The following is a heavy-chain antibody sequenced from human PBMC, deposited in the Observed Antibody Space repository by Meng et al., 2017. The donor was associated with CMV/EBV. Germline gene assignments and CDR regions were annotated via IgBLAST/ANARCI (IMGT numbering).Heavy chain of an antibody. V-gene: IGHV4-59*01. J-gene: IGHJ5*02. D-gene: IGHD4-23*01. Sequence: ESLMISCPVSGCPISSYYWSWIRQPPGQGLEWIGYIYYSGSTNYNPPPKSRVTISKDTSKNQFSLKLSSVTAADTDEYYCAGVFIFHYGGSSWWFDPWGQGTLVTVSS. CDR3: AGVFIFHYGGSSWWFDP. CDR2: IYYSGST. CDR1: GCPISSYY.